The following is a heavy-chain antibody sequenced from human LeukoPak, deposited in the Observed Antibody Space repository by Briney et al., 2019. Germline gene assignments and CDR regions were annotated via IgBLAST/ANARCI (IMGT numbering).Heavy chain of an antibody. V-gene: IGHV3-21*01. CDR1: GFTFSAHS. Sequence: GGSLRLSCAASGFTFSAHSMSWVRQAPGKGLEWVSSISSSSSYIYYADSVKGRFTISRDNAKNSLYLQMNSLRAEDTAVYYCARDAPPHYCSGGSCYSGIDYWGQGTLVTVSS. J-gene: IGHJ4*02. CDR2: ISSSSSYI. D-gene: IGHD2-15*01. CDR3: ARDAPPHYCSGGSCYSGIDY.